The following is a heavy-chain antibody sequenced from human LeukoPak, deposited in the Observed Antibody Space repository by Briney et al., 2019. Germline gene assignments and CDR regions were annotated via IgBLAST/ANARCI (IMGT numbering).Heavy chain of an antibody. CDR2: TYYRSKWYN. J-gene: IGHJ4*02. CDR1: GDSVSSNSAA. Sequence: SQTLSLTCAISGDSVSSNSAAWNWIRHSPSRGFEWLGRTYYRSKWYNDYAVSVKSRITINPDTSKNQFSLQLNSVTPEDTAVYYCAREAIAVAGIDYWGQGTLVTVSS. D-gene: IGHD6-19*01. CDR3: AREAIAVAGIDY. V-gene: IGHV6-1*01.